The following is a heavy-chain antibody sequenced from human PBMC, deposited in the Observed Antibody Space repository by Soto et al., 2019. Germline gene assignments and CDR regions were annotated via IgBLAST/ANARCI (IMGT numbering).Heavy chain of an antibody. J-gene: IGHJ5*02. CDR2: FDPVLGIA. CDR1: GYTLMELS. V-gene: IGHV1-69*10. CDR3: ASGDGNWFDP. Sequence: SVKVSCKVSGYTLMELSIHWVRQAPGQGLEWMGGFDPVLGIANYAQKFQGRVTITADKSTSTAYMELSSLRSEDTAVYYCASGDGNWFDPWGQGTLVTVSS.